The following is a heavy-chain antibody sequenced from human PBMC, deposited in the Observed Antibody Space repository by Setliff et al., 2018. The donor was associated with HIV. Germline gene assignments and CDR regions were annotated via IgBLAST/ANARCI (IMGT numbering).Heavy chain of an antibody. CDR3: ARGGHCTAGVCYHYEN. D-gene: IGHD2-8*02. CDR2: INPNSGGT. V-gene: IGHV1-2*02. Sequence: ASVKVSCKASGYTLAGYFMHWVRQATGQGLEWMGWINPNSGGTNYAQKFQGRVTMTRDTSISTAYMELLSLTSHDTAVYYCARGGHCTAGVCYHYENWGQGTQVTVSS. CDR1: GYTLAGYF. J-gene: IGHJ1*01.